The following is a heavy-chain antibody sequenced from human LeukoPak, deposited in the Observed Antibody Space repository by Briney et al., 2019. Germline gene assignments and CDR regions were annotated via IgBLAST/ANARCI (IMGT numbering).Heavy chain of an antibody. J-gene: IGHJ4*02. D-gene: IGHD2-21*02. CDR3: ARVDVVTTVFDY. Sequence: ASVKVSCNASGYTFTTYTMNWVRQAPGQGLEWMGWINTKTGKATYAQGFAGRSVFSLDSSVNTAYLQINSLKTEDTAVYYCARVDVVTTVFDYWGQGTLVTVSS. CDR2: INTKTGKA. V-gene: IGHV7-4-1*02. CDR1: GYTFTTYT.